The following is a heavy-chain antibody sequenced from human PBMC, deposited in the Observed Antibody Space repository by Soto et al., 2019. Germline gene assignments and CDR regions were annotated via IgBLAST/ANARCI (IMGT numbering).Heavy chain of an antibody. CDR3: AKAFTDYDSSGYYSFDY. CDR2: IWYDGSKK. CDR1: GFTFSSYG. J-gene: IGHJ4*02. D-gene: IGHD3-22*01. Sequence: GGSLRLSCAASGFTFSSYGMHWVRQAPGKGLEWVAVIWYDGSKKYYVDSVKGRFTISRDNSKNALYLQMNSLRAEDTAVYYCAKAFTDYDSSGYYSFDYWGQGTLVTVSS. V-gene: IGHV3-30*02.